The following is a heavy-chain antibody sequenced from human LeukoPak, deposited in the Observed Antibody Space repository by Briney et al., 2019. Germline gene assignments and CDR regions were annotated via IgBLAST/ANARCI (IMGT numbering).Heavy chain of an antibody. D-gene: IGHD2/OR15-2a*01. V-gene: IGHV4-59*01. J-gene: IGHJ5*02. CDR3: ARAGFPNWFDP. CDR1: GGSLNTYY. CDR2: ISYSGIT. Sequence: SETLSLTCTVSGGSLNTYYWTWIRQPPGKGLEWIGYISYSGITDYNPSLKGRVTISVDTSKNQFSLRLRSVTAADTAVYYCARAGFPNWFDPWGQGILVAVSS.